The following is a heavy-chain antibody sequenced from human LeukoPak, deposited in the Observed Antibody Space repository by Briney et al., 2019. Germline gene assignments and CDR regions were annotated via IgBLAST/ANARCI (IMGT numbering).Heavy chain of an antibody. CDR3: AKDNVAATGRYSDY. Sequence: GGSLRLSCAASAFTFSNYAMHWVRQAPGKGLEWVALISYDGSHKYFADSVKGRFTISRDNSKNTLFLQMHSLRAEDTAVYYCAKDNVAATGRYSDYWGQGTLVTVSS. CDR2: ISYDGSHK. D-gene: IGHD1-26*01. J-gene: IGHJ4*02. CDR1: AFTFSNYA. V-gene: IGHV3-30*18.